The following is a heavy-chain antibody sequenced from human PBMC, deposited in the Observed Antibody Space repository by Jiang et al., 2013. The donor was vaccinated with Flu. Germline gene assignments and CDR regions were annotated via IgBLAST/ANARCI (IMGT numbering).Heavy chain of an antibody. V-gene: IGHV4-31*03. CDR3: ARVGYGDYVLDWYFDL. CDR2: IYYSGST. CDR1: GGSISSGGYY. Sequence: GPGLVKPSQTLSLTCTVSGGSISSGGYYWSWIRQHPGKGLEWIGYIYYSGSTYYNPSLKSRVTISVDTSKNQFSLKLSSVTAADTAVYYCARVGYGDYVLDWYFDLWGRGTLVTVSS. D-gene: IGHD4-17*01. J-gene: IGHJ2*01.